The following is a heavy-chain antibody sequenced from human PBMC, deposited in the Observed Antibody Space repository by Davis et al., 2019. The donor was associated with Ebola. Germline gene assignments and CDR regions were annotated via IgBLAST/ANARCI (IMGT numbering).Heavy chain of an antibody. V-gene: IGHV3-7*03. CDR2: IKADGSDK. CDR1: EFTFSTQW. Sequence: GESLKISCAASEFTFSTQWMSWVRQAPGKGLEWVANIKADGSDKYYVDSVKGRFTISRDNGKNSLYLQMNSLRAEDTAVYYCARGIATGVDYFDYWGQGTLVTVSS. J-gene: IGHJ4*02. D-gene: IGHD7-27*01. CDR3: ARGIATGVDYFDY.